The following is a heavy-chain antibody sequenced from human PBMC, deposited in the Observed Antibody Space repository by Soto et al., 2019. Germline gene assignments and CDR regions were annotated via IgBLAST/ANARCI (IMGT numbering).Heavy chain of an antibody. Sequence: QITLKESGPTLVKPTQTLTLTCTFSGFSLSTSGVGVGWIRQPPGMALEWLALIYWDDDKRYSPSLKSRLTITKDASKNQGVLTMTPMDPVDTATYYCARGGWTTYYSPFFDYWGQGTLVTVSS. CDR3: ARGGWTTYYSPFFDY. J-gene: IGHJ4*02. V-gene: IGHV2-5*02. D-gene: IGHD3-10*01. CDR2: IYWDDDK. CDR1: GFSLSTSGVG.